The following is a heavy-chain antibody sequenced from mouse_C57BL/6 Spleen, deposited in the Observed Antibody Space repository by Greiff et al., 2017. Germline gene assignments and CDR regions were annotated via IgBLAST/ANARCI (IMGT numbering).Heavy chain of an antibody. CDR1: GFTFSSYA. Sequence: EVQRVESGGGLVKPGGSLKLSCAASGFTFSSYAMSWVRQTPEKRLEWVATISDGGSYTYYPDNVKGRFTISRDNAKNNLYLQMSHLKSEDTAMYYCARVLTGTSAWFAYWGQGTLVTVAA. J-gene: IGHJ3*01. D-gene: IGHD4-1*01. CDR3: ARVLTGTSAWFAY. CDR2: ISDGGSYT. V-gene: IGHV5-4*01.